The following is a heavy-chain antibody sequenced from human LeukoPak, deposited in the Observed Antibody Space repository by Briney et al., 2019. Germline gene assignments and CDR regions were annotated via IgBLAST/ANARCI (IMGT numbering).Heavy chain of an antibody. D-gene: IGHD1-26*01. J-gene: IGHJ4*02. Sequence: GRSLRLSCAASGFTFSSYGMHWVRQAPGKGLEWVAVISYDGSNKYYADSVKGRFTISRDNSNNTLYLQMNSLRAGDTAVYYCAKAVGGSSSLWGEGTLVTVS. CDR3: AKAVGGSSSL. CDR2: ISYDGSNK. V-gene: IGHV3-30*18. CDR1: GFTFSSYG.